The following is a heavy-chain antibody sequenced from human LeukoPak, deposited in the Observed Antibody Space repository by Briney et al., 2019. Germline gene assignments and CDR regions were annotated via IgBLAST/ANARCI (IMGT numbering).Heavy chain of an antibody. Sequence: PGRSLRLSCAASGFTFSSYAMHWVRRAPGKGLEWVAVISYDGSNKYYADSVKGRFTISRDNSKNTLYLQMNSLRAEDTAVYYCAREIAAAGIYYYYGMDVWGQGTTVTVSS. CDR1: GFTFSSYA. CDR2: ISYDGSNK. CDR3: AREIAAAGIYYYYGMDV. D-gene: IGHD6-13*01. J-gene: IGHJ6*02. V-gene: IGHV3-30-3*01.